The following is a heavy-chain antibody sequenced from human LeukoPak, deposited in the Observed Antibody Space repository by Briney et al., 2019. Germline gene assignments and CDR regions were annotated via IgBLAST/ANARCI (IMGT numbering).Heavy chain of an antibody. Sequence: GRSLRLSCAASGFTFGSYAMHWVRQAPGKGLEWVAFISYDGSNKYYADSVKGRFTISRDNSKNTLFLQMNSLRAEDTAVYYCARDPTPYSSGWYADYWGQGTLVTVSS. CDR1: GFTFGSYA. CDR2: ISYDGSNK. V-gene: IGHV3-30-3*01. J-gene: IGHJ4*02. D-gene: IGHD6-19*01. CDR3: ARDPTPYSSGWYADY.